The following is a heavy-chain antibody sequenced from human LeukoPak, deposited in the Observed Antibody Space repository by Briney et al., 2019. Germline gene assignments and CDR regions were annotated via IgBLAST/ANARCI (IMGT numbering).Heavy chain of an antibody. J-gene: IGHJ4*02. CDR1: GFTFSNAW. CDR2: LKSKTDGGTT. CDR3: TTGPYDYGSGTYYH. V-gene: IGHV3-15*01. D-gene: IGHD3-10*01. Sequence: GGSLRLYCAATGFTFSNAWMSWVRQAPGEGLEWDGRLKSKTDGGTTDYAAPVKGRFNSSRDGSKNTLYVQMNSLKTEDTAVYYCTTGPYDYGSGTYYHWGQGTLVTVSS.